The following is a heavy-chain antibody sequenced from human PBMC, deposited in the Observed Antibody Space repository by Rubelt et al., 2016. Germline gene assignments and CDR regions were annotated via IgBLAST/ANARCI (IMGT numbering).Heavy chain of an antibody. V-gene: IGHV3-15*01. Sequence: EVQLVESGGGLVKPGGSLRLSCTGSGFVFSDAWLTWVRQAPGKGLEWVARIKSKTDDGATDYDAPGQGRFTISRDDSKHTLYLQMKSLKTEDTAVYYCTTSGTPFQHWGQGTLVTVSS. CDR2: IKSKTDDGAT. CDR3: TTSGTPFQH. D-gene: IGHD2-2*01. J-gene: IGHJ1*01. CDR1: GFVFSDAW.